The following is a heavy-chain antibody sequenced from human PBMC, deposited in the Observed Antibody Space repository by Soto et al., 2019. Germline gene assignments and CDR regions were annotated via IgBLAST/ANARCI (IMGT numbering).Heavy chain of an antibody. D-gene: IGHD3-3*01. J-gene: IGHJ6*03. CDR1: GFTFDDYA. CDR2: ISWNSGSI. CDR3: AKDRRPIFGVVIIGNYYYYMDV. Sequence: GGSLRLSCAASGFTFDDYAMHWVRQAPGKGLEWVSGISWNSGSIGYADSVKGRFTISRDNAKNSLYLQMNSLRAEDTALYYCAKDRRPIFGVVIIGNYYYYMDVWGKGTTVTVSS. V-gene: IGHV3-9*01.